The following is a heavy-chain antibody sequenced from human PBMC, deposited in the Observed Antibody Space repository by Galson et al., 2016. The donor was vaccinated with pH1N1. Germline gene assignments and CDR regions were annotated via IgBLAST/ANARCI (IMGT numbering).Heavy chain of an antibody. CDR3: AKDYRESTSSARAFDI. CDR2: LSGSGSST. V-gene: IGHV3-23*01. CDR1: GFTFKNYD. D-gene: IGHD2/OR15-2a*01. Sequence: SLRLSCAASGFTFKNYDMTWVRQAPWKGLEWVSTLSGSGSSTYYGGSVRGRFTISRDNSKNTLYLQMNTLKVDDTAVYYCAKDYRESTSSARAFDIWGQGTLVTVSS. J-gene: IGHJ3*02.